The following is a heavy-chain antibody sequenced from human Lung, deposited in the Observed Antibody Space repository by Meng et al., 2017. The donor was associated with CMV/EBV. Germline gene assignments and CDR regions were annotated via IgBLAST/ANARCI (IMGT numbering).Heavy chain of an antibody. V-gene: IGHV3-20*03. Sequence: ESXKISXSSSGFTFDDYGMSWVRQAPGKGLEWVSGINWNGGSTGYADSVKGRFIISRDNAKNSLYLQMNSRRAEDKALYYCARDRDPAGDACDICGQGKXVTVAS. CDR2: INWNGGST. J-gene: IGHJ3*02. CDR3: ARDRDPAGDACDI. D-gene: IGHD2-2*01. CDR1: GFTFDDYG.